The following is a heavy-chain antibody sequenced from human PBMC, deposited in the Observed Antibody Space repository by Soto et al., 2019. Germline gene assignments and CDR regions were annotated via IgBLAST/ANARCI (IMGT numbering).Heavy chain of an antibody. D-gene: IGHD6-6*01. CDR1: GFTVSSNY. CDR3: AREIYSSSSLFNYYYYYMDV. V-gene: IGHV3-66*01. CDR2: IYSGGST. Sequence: EVQLVESGGGLVQPGGSLRLSCAASGFTVSSNYMSWVRQAPRKGLEWVSVIYSGGSTYYADSVKGRFTISRDNSKNTLYLQMNSLRAEDTAVYYCAREIYSSSSLFNYYYYYMDVWGKGTTVTVSS. J-gene: IGHJ6*03.